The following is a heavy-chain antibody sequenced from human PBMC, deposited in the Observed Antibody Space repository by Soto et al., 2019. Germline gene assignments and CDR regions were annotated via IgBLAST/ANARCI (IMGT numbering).Heavy chain of an antibody. D-gene: IGHD2-2*01. CDR1: GGSISSSTYY. CDR2: IFIGGNA. CDR3: ARGRLVTAVNFDY. Sequence: SETLSLTCTVSGGSISSSTYYWGWMRQPPGKGLEWIASIFIGGNAYYNPSLKSRVTISVDTSKNQFSLKLSSVTAADTAVYYCARGRLVTAVNFDYWGLGTLVNVAS. J-gene: IGHJ4*02. V-gene: IGHV4-39*07.